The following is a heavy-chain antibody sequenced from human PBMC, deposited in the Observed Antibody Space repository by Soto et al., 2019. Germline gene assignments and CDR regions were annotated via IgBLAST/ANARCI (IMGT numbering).Heavy chain of an antibody. CDR1: GXTCGDYE. D-gene: IGHD3-10*01. CDR3: AKKVNSGSGSQYFDH. J-gene: IGHJ4*02. V-gene: IGHV3-23*01. Sequence: GSLRLCGADSGXTCGDYEVSCIRQTPGNGLEWVSCFSTGGDGGTTYYSDSVKGLFTIARDNSNNTLFLQMNSLRADDTAIYSCAKKVNSGSGSQYFDHWGQGTLGPVS. CDR2: FSTGGDGGTT.